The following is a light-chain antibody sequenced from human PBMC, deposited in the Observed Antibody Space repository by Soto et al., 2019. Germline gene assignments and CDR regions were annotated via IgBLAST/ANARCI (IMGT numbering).Light chain of an antibody. CDR2: YAS. J-gene: IGKJ5*01. CDR1: QSVSNN. CDR3: RQYNTWPPIT. V-gene: IGKV3-15*01. Sequence: EIMMTQSPATLSVSPGERATLSCRASQSVSNNLAWYQQKPGQAPRLLIYYASTRATGIPARFSGSGSGTEFTLTISSLQSEDFALYYCRQYNTWPPITFGQGTRLEIK.